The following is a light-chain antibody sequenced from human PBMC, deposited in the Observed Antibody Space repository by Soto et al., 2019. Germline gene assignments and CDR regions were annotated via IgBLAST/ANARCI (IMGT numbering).Light chain of an antibody. CDR3: SSFSSSSTPYV. J-gene: IGLJ1*01. V-gene: IGLV2-14*01. Sequence: LTQPASVSGSPGQSITISCTGTSTDVGGYKYVSWYQQHPGTAPKLMIFEVNGRPSGVSDRFSGSKSGNTASLTISGLQPEDEADYYCSSFSSSSTPYVFGTGTKVTV. CDR2: EVN. CDR1: STDVGGYKY.